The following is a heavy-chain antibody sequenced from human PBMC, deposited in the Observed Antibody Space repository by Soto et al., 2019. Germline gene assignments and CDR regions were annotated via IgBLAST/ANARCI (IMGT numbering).Heavy chain of an antibody. CDR2: TSYDGSDK. J-gene: IGHJ1*01. CDR3: ARWGTAGGLDV. CDR1: GFTFRSYV. V-gene: IGHV3-30*19. Sequence: QVQLVESGGGVVQPGTSLRVSCVGSGFTFRSYVMHWVRQAPGKGLEWVALTSYDGSDKYYDDSVRGRFTISRDNSRNTVDLQMDSLRLEDTALYYGARWGTAGGLDVWGQGTLVSV. D-gene: IGHD3-16*01.